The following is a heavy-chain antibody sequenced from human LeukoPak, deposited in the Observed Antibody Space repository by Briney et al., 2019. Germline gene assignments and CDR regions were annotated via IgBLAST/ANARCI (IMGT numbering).Heavy chain of an antibody. CDR2: ISYDGSNK. CDR1: GFTFSSYG. J-gene: IGHJ3*02. CDR3: AKEMGIRYYYSSGSYSHLRHDAFDI. D-gene: IGHD3-10*01. Sequence: GGSLRLSCAASGFTFSSYGMHWVRQAPGKGLEWVAVISYDGSNKYYADSVKGRFTISRDNSKNTLYLQINSLRAEDTAVYYCAKEMGIRYYYSSGSYSHLRHDAFDIWGQGTMVTVSS. V-gene: IGHV3-30*18.